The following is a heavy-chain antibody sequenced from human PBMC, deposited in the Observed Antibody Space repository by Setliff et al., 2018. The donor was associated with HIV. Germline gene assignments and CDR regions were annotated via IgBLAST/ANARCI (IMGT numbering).Heavy chain of an antibody. V-gene: IGHV1-46*01. J-gene: IGHJ6*03. CDR2: INPTGGST. CDR3: ARARRDSYDRGRRNHYYIDV. D-gene: IGHD3-22*01. Sequence: ASVKVSCKASGYSFTSDYMHWVRQAPGQGLEWMGIINPTGGSTYYAQKFQGRVTLTRDASTSTVYVELSSLRSEDTAVYYCARARRDSYDRGRRNHYYIDVWGKGTTVTVSS. CDR1: GYSFTSDY.